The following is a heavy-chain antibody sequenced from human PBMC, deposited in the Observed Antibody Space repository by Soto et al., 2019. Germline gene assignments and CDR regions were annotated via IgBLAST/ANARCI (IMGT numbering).Heavy chain of an antibody. CDR2: ISGSGGST. V-gene: IGHV3-23*01. CDR3: ARDMVYYYDSSGYPDAFDI. Sequence: GGSLRLSCAASGFTFSSYAMTWVRQAPGKGLEWVSAISGSGGSTYYADSVKGRFTISRDNSKNTLYLQMSSLRAEDTAVYYCARDMVYYYDSSGYPDAFDIWGQGTMVTVSS. CDR1: GFTFSSYA. D-gene: IGHD3-22*01. J-gene: IGHJ3*02.